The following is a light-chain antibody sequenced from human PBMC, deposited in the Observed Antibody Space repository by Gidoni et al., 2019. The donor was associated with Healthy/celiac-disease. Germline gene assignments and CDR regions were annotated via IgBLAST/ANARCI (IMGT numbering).Light chain of an antibody. V-gene: IGKV1-5*03. CDR3: QQYNSYS. J-gene: IGKJ4*01. Sequence: DIQMNQSPSTLSASVGDRVTITCRASQSISSWLAWYQQRPGKAPKLLFYKASSLESGVPSRFIGSGSVTEFTLTISSLQPDDSATYYCQQYNSYSFGGGTQVEIK. CDR2: KAS. CDR1: QSISSW.